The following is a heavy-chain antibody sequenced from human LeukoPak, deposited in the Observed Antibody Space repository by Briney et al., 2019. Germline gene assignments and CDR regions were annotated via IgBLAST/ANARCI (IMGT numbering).Heavy chain of an antibody. CDR2: IKSDGSET. CDR3: ARVSNYAVAT. CDR1: GFTFSSYW. J-gene: IGHJ5*02. D-gene: IGHD4-11*01. Sequence: GGSLRLSCAASGFTFSSYWMGWVRQAPGKGLEWVANIKSDGSETFYVDSVKGRLSISRDNAKDSLFLQMSSLRADDSAVYYCARVSNYAVATWGQGTLVTVSS. V-gene: IGHV3-7*01.